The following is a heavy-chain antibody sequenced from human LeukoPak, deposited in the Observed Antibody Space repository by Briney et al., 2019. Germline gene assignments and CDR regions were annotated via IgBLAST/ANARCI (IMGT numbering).Heavy chain of an antibody. CDR3: ARSVEGYCRGGSCYYYSYYMDV. CDR2: IYYSGST. V-gene: IGHV4-61*01. D-gene: IGHD2-15*01. Sequence: PSQTLSLTCTVSGGSISSGSYYWSWIRQPPGKGLEGIGYIYYSGSTNYNPSLKSRVTISVDTSKNQFSLKLSSVTAADTAVYYCARSVEGYCRGGSCYYYSYYMDVWGKGTTVTVSS. CDR1: GGSISSGSYY. J-gene: IGHJ6*03.